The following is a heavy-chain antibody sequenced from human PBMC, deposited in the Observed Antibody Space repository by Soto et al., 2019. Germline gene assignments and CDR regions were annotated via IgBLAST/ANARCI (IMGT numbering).Heavy chain of an antibody. CDR3: WKDPSSGYTRGDFDF. V-gene: IGHV3-30*18. Sequence: QVHLEESGGGVVQPGRSLRLSCASSGFSFSTYGMHWVRQAPGKGLEWVAGISHDGGNEYYADSVKGRFTTSRYSSKNTAYLQTTNLRAEDTDEYYCWKDPSSGYTRGDFDFWGLGTLVTVSS. J-gene: IGHJ2*01. CDR2: ISHDGGNE. D-gene: IGHD3-22*01. CDR1: GFSFSTYG.